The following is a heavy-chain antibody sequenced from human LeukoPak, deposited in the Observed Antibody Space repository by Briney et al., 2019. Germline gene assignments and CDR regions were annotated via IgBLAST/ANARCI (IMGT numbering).Heavy chain of an antibody. CDR3: ARGTYYYDSSGYYYDLDP. CDR2: INYSGST. Sequence: SETLSLTCTVSGGSISSYYWSWIRQPPGKGLEWRGYINYSGSTNYNPSLVSRVTISVDTSKNQFSLKLSSVTAADTAVYYCARGTYYYDSSGYYYDLDPWGQGTLVTVSS. CDR1: GGSISSYY. J-gene: IGHJ5*02. D-gene: IGHD3-22*01. V-gene: IGHV4-59*01.